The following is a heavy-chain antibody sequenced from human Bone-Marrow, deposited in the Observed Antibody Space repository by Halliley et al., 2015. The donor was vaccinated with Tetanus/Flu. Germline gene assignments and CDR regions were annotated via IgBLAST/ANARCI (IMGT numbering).Heavy chain of an antibody. D-gene: IGHD2-21*01. Sequence: LRLSCALYGGSFSGHYWIWLRQSPGKGLEWIGEINHSGSTRYNSSLKSRAAMSIDASKSQFYLKLNSVTAADTAFYYCAKGDCDGIYCFPWYYFYGMHVWGQGTSVIVSS. V-gene: IGHV4-34*01. CDR3: AKGDCDGIYCFPWYYFYGMHV. CDR1: GGSFSGHY. CDR2: INHSGST. J-gene: IGHJ6*02.